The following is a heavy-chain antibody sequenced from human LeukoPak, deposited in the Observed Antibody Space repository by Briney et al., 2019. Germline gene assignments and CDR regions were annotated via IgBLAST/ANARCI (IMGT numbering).Heavy chain of an antibody. J-gene: IGHJ1*01. CDR1: GVTFSTYA. D-gene: IGHD6-19*01. Sequence: GGSLRLSCAASGVTFSTYAMHCVRQPPGKGLEYVAAINDNGGITHYTNSVKGRFTVSRDNSKDTLYLQMDSLRVEDMAVYYCARAPPYGDGWYGPDEYWGQGTLVSVSS. V-gene: IGHV3-64*01. CDR3: ARAPPYGDGWYGPDEY. CDR2: INDNGGIT.